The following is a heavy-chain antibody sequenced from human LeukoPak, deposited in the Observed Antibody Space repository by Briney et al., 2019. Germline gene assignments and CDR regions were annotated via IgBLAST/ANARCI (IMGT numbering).Heavy chain of an antibody. J-gene: IGHJ4*02. Sequence: QPGRSLRLSCAASGFTFDDYAMHWVRQAPGKGLEWVAVISYDGSNKYYADSVKGRFTISRDNSKNTLYLQMNSLRAEDTAVYYCANGGDVVVPAAIGFDYWGQGTLVTVSS. CDR1: GFTFDDYA. D-gene: IGHD2-2*02. CDR2: ISYDGSNK. CDR3: ANGGDVVVPAAIGFDY. V-gene: IGHV3-30*18.